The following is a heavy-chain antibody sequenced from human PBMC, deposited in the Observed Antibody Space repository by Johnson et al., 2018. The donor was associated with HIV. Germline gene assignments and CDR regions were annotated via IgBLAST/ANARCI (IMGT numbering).Heavy chain of an antibody. Sequence: QMQLVESGGVVVQPGGSLRLSCAASGFTFDDYTMHWVRQAPGKGLEWVAVISYDGSNKYYADSVKGRFTISRDNSKNTLYLQMNSLRGEDTALYYCAKAQVLADVFHIWGQGTTVTASS. CDR3: AKAQVLADVFHI. CDR1: GFTFDDYT. J-gene: IGHJ3*02. CDR2: ISYDGSNK. V-gene: IGHV3-30*18. D-gene: IGHD2-8*02.